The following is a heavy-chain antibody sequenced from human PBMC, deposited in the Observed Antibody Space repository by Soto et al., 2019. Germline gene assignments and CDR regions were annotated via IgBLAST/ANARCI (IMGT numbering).Heavy chain of an antibody. Sequence: GESLKISCKGSGYSFTSYWISWVRQMPGKGLEWMGRIDPSDSYTNYSPSFQGHVTISADKSISTAYLQWSSLKASDTAMYYCARLGCSGGSCYQPSYYYYGTDVWGQGTTVTVSS. D-gene: IGHD2-15*01. J-gene: IGHJ6*02. CDR3: ARLGCSGGSCYQPSYYYYGTDV. CDR1: GYSFTSYW. CDR2: IDPSDSYT. V-gene: IGHV5-10-1*01.